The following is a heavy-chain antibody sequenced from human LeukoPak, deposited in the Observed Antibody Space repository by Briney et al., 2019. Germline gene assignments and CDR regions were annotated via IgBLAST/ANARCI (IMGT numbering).Heavy chain of an antibody. CDR2: ISSSSSTI. CDR3: ARDWDYCSSTSCYLFDY. Sequence: GGSLRLSFAASGFTFSSYSMNWVRQAPGKGLEWVSYISSSSSTIYYADSVKGRFTISRDNAKNSLYLQMNSLRAEDTAVYYCARDWDYCSSTSCYLFDYWGQGTLVTVSS. CDR1: GFTFSSYS. V-gene: IGHV3-48*01. J-gene: IGHJ4*02. D-gene: IGHD2-2*01.